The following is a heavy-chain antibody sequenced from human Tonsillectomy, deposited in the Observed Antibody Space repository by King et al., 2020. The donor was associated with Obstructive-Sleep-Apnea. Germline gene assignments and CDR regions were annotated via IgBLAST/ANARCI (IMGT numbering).Heavy chain of an antibody. D-gene: IGHD3/OR15-3a*01. V-gene: IGHV2-5*02. CDR1: GFSLSTSGVG. CDR2: IFWDDAK. CDR3: AHRRGWTYYFDS. J-gene: IGHJ4*02. Sequence: TLKESGPTLVKPTQTLTLTCTFSGFSLSTSGVGVGWIRQPPGEALEWLALIFWDDAKIYSPSLKSRLTITKDTSKNQVALTMTNVDPVDTATYYCAHRRGWTYYFDSWGQGTLVTVSS.